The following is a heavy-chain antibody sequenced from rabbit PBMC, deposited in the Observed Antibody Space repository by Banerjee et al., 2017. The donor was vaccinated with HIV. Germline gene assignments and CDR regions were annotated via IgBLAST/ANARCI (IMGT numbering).Heavy chain of an antibody. J-gene: IGHJ4*01. Sequence: QEQLVESGGGLVQPGGTLTLTCKASGIDFSSYYYMCWVRQAPGKGLEWIACIYADGSGYTYYASWAKGRFTISKTSSTVDLKMTSLTAADTATYFCARDPVSGGYNHNLWGQGTLVTVS. V-gene: IGHV1S45*01. CDR2: IYADGSGYT. D-gene: IGHD1-1*01. CDR1: GIDFSSYYY. CDR3: ARDPVSGGYNHNL.